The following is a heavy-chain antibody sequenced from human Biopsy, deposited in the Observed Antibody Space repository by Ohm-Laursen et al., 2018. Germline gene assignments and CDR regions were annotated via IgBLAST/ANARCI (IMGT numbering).Heavy chain of an antibody. CDR3: ARESALAGDFDS. CDR1: GASVTSGSYY. J-gene: IGHJ4*02. CDR2: ISNIGST. V-gene: IGHV4-61*01. Sequence: SETLSLTCTVSGASVTSGSYYWSWIRQPPGKGLEWLGYISNIGSTNYSPSLKSRVTISVDTSKNHFSLKLTSVTAADTAVYYCARESALAGDFDSWGQGTLVTVSS. D-gene: IGHD6-19*01.